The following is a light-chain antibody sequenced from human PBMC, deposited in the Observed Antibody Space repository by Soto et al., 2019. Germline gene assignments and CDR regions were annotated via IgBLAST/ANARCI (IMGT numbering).Light chain of an antibody. CDR2: DAS. J-gene: IGKJ1*01. V-gene: IGKV1-5*01. CDR1: QSISSW. Sequence: DIQMTQSPSILSASVGERVTITCRASQSISSWLAWYQQKPGKAPKLLIYDASSLESGVPSRFSGSGSGTDFTLTISRLEPEDFALYYCQQYHTSPLTFGQGTKVDI. CDR3: QQYHTSPLT.